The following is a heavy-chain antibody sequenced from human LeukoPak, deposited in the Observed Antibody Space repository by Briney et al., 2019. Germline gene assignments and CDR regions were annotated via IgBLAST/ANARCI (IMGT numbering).Heavy chain of an antibody. V-gene: IGHV3-23*01. D-gene: IGHD3-10*01. CDR1: GFTFSGYS. J-gene: IGHJ4*02. CDR2: ISGNSGSDT. Sequence: GGSLRLSCAASGFTFSGYSMSWVRQAPGKGLEWFSAISGNSGSDTYYADAVKGRFTISRDNSKTTLYLEMNSLRAEDTAVYYCAKGSSSGRPYFFDYWGQGSLVAVSS. CDR3: AKGSSSGRPYFFDY.